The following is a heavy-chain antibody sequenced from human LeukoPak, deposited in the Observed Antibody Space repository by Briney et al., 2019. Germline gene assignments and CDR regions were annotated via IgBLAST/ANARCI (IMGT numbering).Heavy chain of an antibody. CDR3: AKTILARTSGITLFDY. CDR2: ISWNSGSI. Sequence: PGGSLRLSCAASGFTFDDYAMHWVRQAPGKGLEWVSGISWNSGSIGYADSVKGRFTISRDNAKNSLYLQMNSLRAEDTALYYCAKTILARTSGITLFDYWGQGTLVTVSS. CDR1: GFTFDDYA. J-gene: IGHJ4*02. D-gene: IGHD1-20*01. V-gene: IGHV3-9*01.